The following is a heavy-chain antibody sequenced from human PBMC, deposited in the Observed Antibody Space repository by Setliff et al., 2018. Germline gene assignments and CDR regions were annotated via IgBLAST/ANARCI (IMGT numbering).Heavy chain of an antibody. D-gene: IGHD2-21*01. CDR2: VYNGNDET. J-gene: IGHJ4*02. CDR3: AKDLTQHNY. V-gene: IGHV3-23*01. CDR1: GFTFSAYG. Sequence: QPGGSLRLSCVASGFTFSAYGMSWVRQAPGKGLEWVSSVYNGNDETKYADSVKGRFTISRDRSKNTVYLQMNRLRAEDTAVYYCAKDLTQHNYWGQGTLVTAPQ.